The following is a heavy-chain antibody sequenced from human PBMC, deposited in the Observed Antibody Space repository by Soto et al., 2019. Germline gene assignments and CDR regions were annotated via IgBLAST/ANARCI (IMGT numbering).Heavy chain of an antibody. Sequence: QVQLQESGPGLVKPSETLSLTCTVSGGSISSYYWSWIRQPPGKGLEWIGYIYYSGSTNYNPSLKSRVTRSVDTSKNQFSLQLSSVTATDTAVYYCARHKSDDFWSGYSPAAFDIWGQGTMVTVSS. D-gene: IGHD3-3*01. CDR3: ARHKSDDFWSGYSPAAFDI. CDR1: GGSISSYY. CDR2: IYYSGST. J-gene: IGHJ3*02. V-gene: IGHV4-59*08.